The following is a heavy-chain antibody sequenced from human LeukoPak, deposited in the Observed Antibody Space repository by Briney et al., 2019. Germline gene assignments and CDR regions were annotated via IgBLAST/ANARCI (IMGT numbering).Heavy chain of an antibody. V-gene: IGHV5-51*01. D-gene: IGHD2/OR15-2a*01. CDR1: GYSVTTDW. CDR3: ACRKLFDSGSDA. J-gene: IGHJ5*02. CDR2: IYPGDSRT. Sequence: GESLTITCKASGYSVTTDWIGWVRQKTGKGLEWMGAIYPGDSRTRYNPSLQAPVTLTADRSTTTANLQWGSLKASDTAMYSCACRKLFDSGSDAWGQGTLVTVSS.